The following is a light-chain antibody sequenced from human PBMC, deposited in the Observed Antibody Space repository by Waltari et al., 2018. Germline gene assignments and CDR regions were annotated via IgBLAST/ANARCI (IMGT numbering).Light chain of an antibody. Sequence: EIVMTQSPATLSLSPGERATPSCRASQSVSGSLAWYQQKPGQAPRLLIYGASSRATGIPDRFSGSGSGTEFTLTISSLEPEDVAVYYCQKNDNWPHSFGQGTKVEIK. CDR2: GAS. J-gene: IGKJ2*03. CDR1: QSVSGS. V-gene: IGKV3D-15*01. CDR3: QKNDNWPHS.